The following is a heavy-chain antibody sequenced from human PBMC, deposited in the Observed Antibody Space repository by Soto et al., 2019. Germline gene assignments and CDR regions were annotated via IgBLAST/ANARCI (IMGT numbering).Heavy chain of an antibody. CDR2: IIPIFGTA. V-gene: IGHV1-69*01. CDR1: GGTFSSYA. D-gene: IGHD3-3*01. CDR3: ATSARRFWSGTYYSYGMDV. J-gene: IGHJ6*02. Sequence: QVQLVQSGAEVKKPGSSVKVSCKASGGTFSSYAISWVRQAPGQGLEWMGGIIPIFGTANYAQKFQGRVTITADASTSTAYMELSSLRSEDTAVYYCATSARRFWSGTYYSYGMDVWGQGTTVTVSS.